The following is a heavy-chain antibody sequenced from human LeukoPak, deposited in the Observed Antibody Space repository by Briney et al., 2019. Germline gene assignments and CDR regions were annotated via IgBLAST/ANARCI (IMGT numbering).Heavy chain of an antibody. V-gene: IGHV4-38-2*02. Sequence: SETPSLTCTVSGDSISNGYYWGWIRQPPGKGLEWIGSIYHTGTIYYNPSLKSRVTISVDTSNNQFSLKVRSVTAADTAVYYCARGRSGYGGNSGIASCDYWGQGTLVAVSS. CDR2: IYHTGTI. D-gene: IGHD4-23*01. CDR1: GDSISNGYY. J-gene: IGHJ4*02. CDR3: ARGRSGYGGNSGIASCDY.